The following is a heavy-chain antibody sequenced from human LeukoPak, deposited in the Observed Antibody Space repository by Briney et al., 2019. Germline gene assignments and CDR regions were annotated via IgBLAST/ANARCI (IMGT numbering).Heavy chain of an antibody. Sequence: GRSLRLSCAASGFTFDDYAMHWVRQAPGKGLEWVSGISWNSGSIGYADSVKGRFTISRDNAKNSLYLQMNSLRAEDTALYYCVKSESMDYFDYWGQGTLVTVSS. CDR1: GFTFDDYA. D-gene: IGHD5-24*01. J-gene: IGHJ4*02. CDR2: ISWNSGSI. CDR3: VKSESMDYFDY. V-gene: IGHV3-9*01.